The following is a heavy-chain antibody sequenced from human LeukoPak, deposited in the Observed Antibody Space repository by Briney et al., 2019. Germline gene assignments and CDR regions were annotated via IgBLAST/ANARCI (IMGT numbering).Heavy chain of an antibody. CDR3: VRWYKSLDI. V-gene: IGHV3-64*01. CDR1: GFTFSSYA. Sequence: GGSLRLSCAASGFTFSSYAMHWVRQAPGKGLEYVSGIGMNGGTTYYARSVKGRFTISRDNSKNTIYLQLGSLKTEDMAIYHCVRWYKSLDIWGQGTTVTVS. D-gene: IGHD1-1*01. J-gene: IGHJ6*02. CDR2: IGMNGGTT.